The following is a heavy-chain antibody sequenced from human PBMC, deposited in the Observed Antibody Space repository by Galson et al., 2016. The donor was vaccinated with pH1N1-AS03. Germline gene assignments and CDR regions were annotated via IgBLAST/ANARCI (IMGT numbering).Heavy chain of an antibody. CDR1: GASVSGSRGVA. CDR3: ARSKNSGFDY. CDR2: TFYWSKWSN. J-gene: IGHJ4*02. Sequence: CAISGASVSGSRGVAWNWIRQSPSRGLEWLGRTFYWSKWSNDYAESVKSRITIDPDTSNNKFSLHLNSMTPADAAISFFARSKNSGFDYWGQDTPVTVSS. V-gene: IGHV6-1*01. D-gene: IGHD3-10*01.